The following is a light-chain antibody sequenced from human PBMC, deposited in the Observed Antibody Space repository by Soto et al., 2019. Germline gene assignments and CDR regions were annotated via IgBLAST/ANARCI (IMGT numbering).Light chain of an antibody. V-gene: IGLV2-8*01. CDR3: SSYAGSNNFV. CDR1: SSDVGGYNY. CDR2: EVS. J-gene: IGLJ1*01. Sequence: QSVLTQPPSATGSPGQSVTISCNGTSSDVGGYNYVSWYQQHPGKAPKLMIYEVSKRPSGVPDRFSGSKSGNTASLTVSGLQAEDEADYYCSSYAGSNNFVFGTGTRSPS.